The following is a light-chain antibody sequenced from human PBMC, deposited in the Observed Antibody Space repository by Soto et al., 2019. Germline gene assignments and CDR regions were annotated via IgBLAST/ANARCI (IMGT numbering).Light chain of an antibody. CDR1: SSNIGSNY. J-gene: IGLJ2*01. Sequence: QSVLTQPPSASGTPGQRVTISCSGSSSNIGSNYVYWYQQVPGTAPKLLIYRNNQRPSGVPDRFSGSKSGTSASLAISGLRSEDEADYYCSAWDDSLRAVVFGGGTKLTVL. V-gene: IGLV1-47*01. CDR3: SAWDDSLRAVV. CDR2: RNN.